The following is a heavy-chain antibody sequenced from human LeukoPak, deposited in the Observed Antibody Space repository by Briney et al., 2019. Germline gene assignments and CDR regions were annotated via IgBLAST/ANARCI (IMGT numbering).Heavy chain of an antibody. CDR1: GFTFSNYS. CDR2: ISGSSSSI. D-gene: IGHD3-10*01. J-gene: IGHJ6*02. CDR3: ARFGELFNDDFYYGMDV. Sequence: KPGGSLRLSCAASGFTFSNYSMNWVRPAPGKGMEWVSSISGSSSSIYYADAVKGRFTISRDNAKNSLYLQMNSLRAEDTAVYYCARFGELFNDDFYYGMDVWGQGTTVTVSS. V-gene: IGHV3-21*01.